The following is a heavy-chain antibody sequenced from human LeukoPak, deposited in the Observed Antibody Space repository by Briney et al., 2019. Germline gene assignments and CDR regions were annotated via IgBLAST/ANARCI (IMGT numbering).Heavy chain of an antibody. V-gene: IGHV6-1*01. D-gene: IGHD7-27*01. CDR3: AREQTGDQNFDY. Sequence: SQTLSLTCAISGDSVSSNTAAWNWIRQSPSRGLEWLGRTYYRSKWYNNYAVSVKSRISINPDTSKNQFSLQLKSVTPEDTAVYYCAREQTGDQNFDYWGQGTLVTVCS. CDR1: GDSVSSNTAA. J-gene: IGHJ4*02. CDR2: TYYRSKWYN.